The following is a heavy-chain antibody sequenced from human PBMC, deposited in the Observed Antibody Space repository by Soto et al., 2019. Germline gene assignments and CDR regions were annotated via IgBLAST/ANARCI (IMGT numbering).Heavy chain of an antibody. CDR2: IFHSGST. D-gene: IGHD3-22*01. CDR3: ASDMLYYDSNYYYFRRPFDY. V-gene: IGHV4-4*02. Sequence: SETLSLACGVSGACGFSTNWWRWVIQPAGRGMEWIGEIFHSGSTNYIPSLQSRVTISLDKSKNQFSLNLTSVTAADTAIYYCASDMLYYDSNYYYFRRPFDYWGQGTLVTTSS. CDR1: GACGFSTNW. J-gene: IGHJ4*02.